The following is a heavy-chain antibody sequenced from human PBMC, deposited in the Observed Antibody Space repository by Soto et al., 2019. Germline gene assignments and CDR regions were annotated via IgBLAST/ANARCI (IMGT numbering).Heavy chain of an antibody. D-gene: IGHD3-16*01. J-gene: IGHJ5*02. Sequence: QVQLVESGGGLVKPGGSLRLSCAASGFSFSDYYMSWIRQAPGKGLEWISYISNSGRTIYYADSLKGRFTISRDHAKNSLYLQMNSLRVDDTAIYYCARLPYPWGWFDPWGQGTLVTVSS. CDR1: GFSFSDYY. CDR3: ARLPYPWGWFDP. CDR2: ISNSGRTI. V-gene: IGHV3-11*01.